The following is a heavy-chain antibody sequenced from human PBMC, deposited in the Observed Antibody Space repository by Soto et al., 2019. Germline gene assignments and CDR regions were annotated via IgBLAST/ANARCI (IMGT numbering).Heavy chain of an antibody. CDR1: GGSISSYY. CDR3: AREGVATIPRVYYYGMDV. J-gene: IGHJ6*02. D-gene: IGHD5-12*01. Sequence: SWETLSLTCTVSGGSISSYYWSWIRQPAGKGLEWIGRIYTSGSTNYNPSLKSRVTMSVDTSKNQFSLKLSPVTAADTAVYYCAREGVATIPRVYYYGMDVWGQGTTVTVSS. V-gene: IGHV4-4*07. CDR2: IYTSGST.